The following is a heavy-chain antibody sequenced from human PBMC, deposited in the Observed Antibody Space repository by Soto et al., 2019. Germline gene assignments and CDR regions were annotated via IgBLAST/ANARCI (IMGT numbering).Heavy chain of an antibody. V-gene: IGHV1-69*13. J-gene: IGHJ4*02. CDR1: GGTFSSYA. CDR2: IIPIFGTA. Sequence: SVKVSCKASGGTFSSYAISCVRRAPGQGLEWMGGIIPIFGTANYAQKFQGRVTITADESTSTAYMELSSLRSEDTAVYYCATGHHVRARASLSDYWGQGTLVTVSS. D-gene: IGHD3-16*01. CDR3: ATGHHVRARASLSDY.